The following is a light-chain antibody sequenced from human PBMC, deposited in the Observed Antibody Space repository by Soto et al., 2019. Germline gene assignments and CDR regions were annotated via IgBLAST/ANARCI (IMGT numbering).Light chain of an antibody. CDR3: QQSYSMPFT. V-gene: IGKV1-39*01. Sequence: DIQMTQSPSSLSVSVGDRVTISCRSSETISPYLSWYQQKFGEAPKRLIYYVSTLQGGVPSRFSCGGSGTEFNLTIDTLQPEDLATYFCQQSYSMPFTFGPGTKVEIK. CDR1: ETISPY. J-gene: IGKJ3*01. CDR2: YVS.